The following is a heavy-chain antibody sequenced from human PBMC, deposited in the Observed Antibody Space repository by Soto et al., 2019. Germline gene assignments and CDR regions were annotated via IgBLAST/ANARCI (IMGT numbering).Heavy chain of an antibody. CDR3: ARTTIFGVVIIPVGFDY. CDR1: GGSFSGYY. D-gene: IGHD3-3*01. Sequence: SETLSLTCAVYGGSFSGYYWSWIRQPPGKGLEWIGEINHSGSTNYNPSLKSRVTISVDTSKNQFSLKLSSVTAADTAVYYCARTTIFGVVIIPVGFDYWGQGTLVTVSS. CDR2: INHSGST. J-gene: IGHJ4*02. V-gene: IGHV4-34*01.